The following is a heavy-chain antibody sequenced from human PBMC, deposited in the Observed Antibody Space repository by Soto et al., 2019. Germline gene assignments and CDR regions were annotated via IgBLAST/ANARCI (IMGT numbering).Heavy chain of an antibody. Sequence: GGALRLSCAASGFTFSNAWMSWVRQAPGKGLEWVGRIKSKTDGGTTDYAAPVKGRFTISRDDSKNTLYLQMNSLKTEDTAVYYCTTASGWPHNWFDPWGQGTLVTVSS. J-gene: IGHJ5*02. CDR2: IKSKTDGGTT. CDR1: GFTFSNAW. D-gene: IGHD6-19*01. CDR3: TTASGWPHNWFDP. V-gene: IGHV3-15*01.